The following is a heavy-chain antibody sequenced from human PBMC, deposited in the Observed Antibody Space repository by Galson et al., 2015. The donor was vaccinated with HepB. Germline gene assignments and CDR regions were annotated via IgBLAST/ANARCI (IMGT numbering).Heavy chain of an antibody. CDR3: ARGGDVVPAAIPYY. Sequence: TLSLTCAVSGGSISSGGYSWSWIRQPPGKGLEWIGYIYHSGSTYYNPSLKSRVTISVDRSKNQFSLKLSSVTAADTAVYYCARGGDVVPAAIPYYWGQGTLVTVSS. D-gene: IGHD2-2*01. CDR1: GGSISSGGYS. CDR2: IYHSGST. V-gene: IGHV4-30-2*01. J-gene: IGHJ4*02.